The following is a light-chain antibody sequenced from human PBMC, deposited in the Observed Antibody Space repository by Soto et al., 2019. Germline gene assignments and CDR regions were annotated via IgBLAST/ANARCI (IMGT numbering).Light chain of an antibody. CDR3: QQYNNLPS. CDR2: DAY. V-gene: IGKV1-33*01. Sequence: IKLTQSPSALSASVGDRVTITCQASQDISIYLNWYQQKPGKAPKLLIYDAYNLEIGVLSRFSGSGSGTDFSFTINSLQPEDVATYFCQQYNNLPSFGPGTKWIS. CDR1: QDISIY. J-gene: IGKJ3*01.